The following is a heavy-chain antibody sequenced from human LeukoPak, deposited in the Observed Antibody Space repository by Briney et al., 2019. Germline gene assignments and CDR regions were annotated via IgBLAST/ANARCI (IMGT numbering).Heavy chain of an antibody. CDR1: GGSFSGYY. J-gene: IGHJ5*02. V-gene: IGHV4-34*01. D-gene: IGHD3-10*01. Sequence: SSETLSLTCAVYGGSFSGYYWSWIRQPPGKGLEWIGEINHSGSTNYNPSLKSRVTISVDTSKNQFSLKLSSVTAADTAVYYCARHRRRGRENWFDPWGQGTLVTVSS. CDR2: INHSGST. CDR3: ARHRRRGRENWFDP.